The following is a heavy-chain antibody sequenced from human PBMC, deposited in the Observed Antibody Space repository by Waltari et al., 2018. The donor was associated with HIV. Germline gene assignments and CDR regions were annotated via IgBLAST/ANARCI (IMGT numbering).Heavy chain of an antibody. D-gene: IGHD2-15*01. Sequence: QVQLVESGGGLVQPGGSLRLSCAALGFIFRDFAIHWVRQAPGKGLEWVAVISRDGSSKYYADSVQGRFTISRDNSKNSLHLHMNSLRPKDTAVYYCAREGIVAAPFDFWGLGTLVTVSS. CDR3: AREGIVAAPFDF. J-gene: IGHJ4*02. CDR1: GFIFRDFA. CDR2: ISRDGSSK. V-gene: IGHV3-30*01.